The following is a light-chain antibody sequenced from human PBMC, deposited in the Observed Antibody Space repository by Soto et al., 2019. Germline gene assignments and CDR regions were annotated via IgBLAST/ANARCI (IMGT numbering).Light chain of an antibody. CDR3: QQYNSYPT. CDR2: DAS. J-gene: IGKJ1*01. V-gene: IGKV1-5*01. CDR1: QSISSW. Sequence: DIQMTQSPSALSASVGDRVTITCRASQSISSWLAWYQQKPGKAPKLLIYDASSLESGVPSRFSGRGSGSEFTLIISSLQSDDFATYYCQQYNSYPTFGQGTKVEIK.